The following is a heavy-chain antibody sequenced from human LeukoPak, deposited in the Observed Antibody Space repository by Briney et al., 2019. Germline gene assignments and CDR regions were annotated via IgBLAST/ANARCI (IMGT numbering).Heavy chain of an antibody. D-gene: IGHD4-17*01. V-gene: IGHV3-33*06. CDR1: GFIFSNYG. Sequence: GGSLRLSCAASGFIFSNYGIHWVRQAPGKGLEWVAVIWYDGSNKYYADSVKGRFTISRDNSKNTLYLQMNSLRAEDTAVYYCVKDKYGDYAYYFDYWGQGTLVTVSS. CDR3: VKDKYGDYAYYFDY. J-gene: IGHJ4*02. CDR2: IWYDGSNK.